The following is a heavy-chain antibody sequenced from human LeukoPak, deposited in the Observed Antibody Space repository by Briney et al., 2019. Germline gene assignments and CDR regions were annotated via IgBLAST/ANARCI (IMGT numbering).Heavy chain of an antibody. CDR1: GFTFSTYD. CDR3: ARGEPYYDSSGVDY. V-gene: IGHV3-21*01. D-gene: IGHD3-22*01. Sequence: GGSLRLSCAASGFTFSTYDMNWVRQAPGKGLECVSSISSSTSYIYYADSVKGRFTISRDNAKNSLYLQMNSLRAEDTAVYYCARGEPYYDSSGVDYWGQGTLVTVSS. J-gene: IGHJ4*02. CDR2: ISSSTSYI.